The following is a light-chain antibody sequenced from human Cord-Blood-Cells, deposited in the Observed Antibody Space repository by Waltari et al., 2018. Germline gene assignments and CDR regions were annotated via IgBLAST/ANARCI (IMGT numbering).Light chain of an antibody. CDR2: AVI. J-gene: IGLJ1*01. V-gene: IGLV2-14*01. Sequence: QSALTQPASVSGSPGQSITISCTGTRRDVGGYNYVSWYQQHPRKPTKIMLYAVIDLPSWFSYRFSGSKSGNTASLLISGLQAEDEADYYGSSYSSSSISYVFGTGTKVTVL. CDR3: SSYSSSSISYV. CDR1: RRDVGGYNY.